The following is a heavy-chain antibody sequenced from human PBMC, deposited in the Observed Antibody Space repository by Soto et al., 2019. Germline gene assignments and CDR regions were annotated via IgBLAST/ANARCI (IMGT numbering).Heavy chain of an antibody. CDR2: IHYSGNT. J-gene: IGHJ4*02. CDR1: GGSITSNSHY. V-gene: IGHV4-61*01. Sequence: PSETLSLTCIVSGGSITSNSHYWGWIRQPPGKGLEWIGYIHYSGNTNYNPSLESRVTISVDTSKNQFSLKVSSVTAADTAVYYCARDLNYGGTFDYWGQGILVTVSS. CDR3: ARDLNYGGTFDY. D-gene: IGHD4-17*01.